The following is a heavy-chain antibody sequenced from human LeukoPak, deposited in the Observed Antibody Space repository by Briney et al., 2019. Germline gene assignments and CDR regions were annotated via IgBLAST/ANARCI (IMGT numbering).Heavy chain of an antibody. Sequence: PSETLSLTCTVSGGSIRSYYWSWIRQPPGKGLECIGYIYYIGSTNYNPSLKSRVTISVDTSKNQFSLKLSSVTAADTAVYYCARGGGGRKYYFDYWGQGTLVTVSS. V-gene: IGHV4-59*01. CDR2: IYYIGST. CDR1: GGSIRSYY. J-gene: IGHJ4*02. CDR3: ARGGGGRKYYFDY. D-gene: IGHD2-15*01.